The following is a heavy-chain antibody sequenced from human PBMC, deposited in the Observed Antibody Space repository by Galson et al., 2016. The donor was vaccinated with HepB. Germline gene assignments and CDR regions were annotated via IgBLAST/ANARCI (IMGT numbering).Heavy chain of an antibody. J-gene: IGHJ5*02. CDR3: ARDRYWTGEYYVSGFDA. V-gene: IGHV4-4*02. Sequence: SETLSLTCAVSGGSLSSSNWWSWVRQSPEKGLEWIGEIDRAGHANYNPSLKIRVTLSLDKSSNQFSLEVRYVTAADSAVYYCARDRYWTGEYYVSGFDAWGQGTLVTVSS. CDR2: IDRAGHA. CDR1: GGSLSSSNW. D-gene: IGHD2-8*02.